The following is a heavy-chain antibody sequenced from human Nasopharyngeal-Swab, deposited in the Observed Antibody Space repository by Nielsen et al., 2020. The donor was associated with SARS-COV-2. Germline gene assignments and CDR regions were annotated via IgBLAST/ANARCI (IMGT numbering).Heavy chain of an antibody. J-gene: IGHJ6*02. D-gene: IGHD6-6*01. CDR3: ARDPTPAVDSSSSLDYYYGMDV. CDR2: INPSGGST. V-gene: IGHV1-46*01. Sequence: KVSCKASGYTFTSYYMHWVRQAPGQGLEWMGIINPSGGSTSYAQKFQGRVTMTRDTSTSTVYMELSSLRSEDTAVYYCARDPTPAVDSSSSLDYYYGMDVWGQGTTVTVSS. CDR1: GYTFTSYY.